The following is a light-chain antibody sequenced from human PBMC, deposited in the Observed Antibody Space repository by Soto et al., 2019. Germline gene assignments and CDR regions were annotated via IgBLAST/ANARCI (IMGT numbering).Light chain of an antibody. V-gene: IGKV1-5*01. CDR2: HAS. CDR3: QQYDSYSPYT. CDR1: QTIRIY. Sequence: DIQMTQSPSFLSASVGDRVTITCRASQTIRIYLAWYQQKPGKAPKLLIYHASRLESGVPSRFSGSGSGREFTLTISSLQPDAFATYYCQQYDSYSPYTFGQGTTVDIK. J-gene: IGKJ2*01.